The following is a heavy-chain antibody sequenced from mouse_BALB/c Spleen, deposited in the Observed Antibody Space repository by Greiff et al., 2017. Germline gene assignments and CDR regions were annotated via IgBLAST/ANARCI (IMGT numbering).Heavy chain of an antibody. CDR3: ARPPLLRPLYYFDY. CDR1: GFTFSSYA. D-gene: IGHD1-2*01. V-gene: IGHV5-6-5*01. Sequence: EVNVVESGGGLVQPGGSLKLSCAASGFTFSSYAMSWVRQTPEKRLEWVASISSGGSTYYPDSVKGRFTISRDNARNILYLQMSSLRSEDTAMYYCARPPLLRPLYYFDYWGQGTTLTVSS. J-gene: IGHJ2*01. CDR2: ISSGGST.